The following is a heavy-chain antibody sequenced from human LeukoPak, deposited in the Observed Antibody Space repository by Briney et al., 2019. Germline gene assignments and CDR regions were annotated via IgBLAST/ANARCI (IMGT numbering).Heavy chain of an antibody. CDR1: GFTFSSYA. CDR2: ISGSGGST. D-gene: IGHD3-22*01. Sequence: GGSLRLSCAASGFTFSSYAMSWVRQAPGKGLEWVSAISGSGGSTYYADSVKGRFTISRDNSKNTLYLQTNSLRAEDTAVYYCAKDFPSYYDSSGYYQEYFQHWGQGTLVTVSS. CDR3: AKDFPSYYDSSGYYQEYFQH. V-gene: IGHV3-23*01. J-gene: IGHJ1*01.